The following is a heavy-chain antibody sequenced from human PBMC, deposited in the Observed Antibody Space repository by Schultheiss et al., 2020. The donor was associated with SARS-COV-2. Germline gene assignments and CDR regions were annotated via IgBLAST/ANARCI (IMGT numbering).Heavy chain of an antibody. V-gene: IGHV4-34*01. J-gene: IGHJ4*02. D-gene: IGHD3-22*01. CDR1: GGSFSGYY. CDR2: IYYSGST. CDR3: ARGDSSDYFGNWGNFDY. Sequence: SETLSLTCAVYGGSFSGYYWSWIRQHPGKGLEWIGYIYYSGSTNYNPSLKSRVTISVDKSKNQFSLKLSSVTAADTAVYYCARGDSSDYFGNWGNFDYWGQGTLVTVSS.